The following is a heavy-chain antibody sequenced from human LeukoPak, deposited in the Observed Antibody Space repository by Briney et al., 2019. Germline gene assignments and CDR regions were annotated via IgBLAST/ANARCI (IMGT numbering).Heavy chain of an antibody. D-gene: IGHD2-21*01. J-gene: IGHJ4*02. CDR3: TSLYSAVDS. V-gene: IGHV1-2*06. CDR1: GYTFTGYF. Sequence: ASVKVSCKASGYTFTGYFMHWVRQAPGQGLEWMGRINPNSGGTNYAQKFQGGVTMTRDTSINTAYMELSRLTSDDTAVYYCTSLYSAVDSWGQGTLVTVSS. CDR2: INPNSGGT.